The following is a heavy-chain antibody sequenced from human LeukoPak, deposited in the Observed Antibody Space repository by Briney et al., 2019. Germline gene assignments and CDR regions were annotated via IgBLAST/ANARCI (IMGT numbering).Heavy chain of an antibody. J-gene: IGHJ3*02. Sequence: GGSLRLSCEVSGFTLSSYTMTWVRHAPGKGLEWVSSISSSSSYIYYADSVKGRFTISRDNARKSLYLQMNSLRAEDTAVYYCARDGSGYDDAFDIWGQGTMVTVSS. CDR1: GFTLSSYT. V-gene: IGHV3-21*01. CDR2: ISSSSSYI. CDR3: ARDGSGYDDAFDI. D-gene: IGHD3-10*01.